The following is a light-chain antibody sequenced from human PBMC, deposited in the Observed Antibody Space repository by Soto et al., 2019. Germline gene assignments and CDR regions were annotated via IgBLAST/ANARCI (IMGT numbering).Light chain of an antibody. CDR1: QSVSSSY. J-gene: IGKJ1*01. CDR2: DAS. CDR3: QQYVRSPPSWT. Sequence: ETVLTQSPGTLSLSPGERATLSCRASQSVSSSYLAWYQQKPGLAPRLLIYDASSRATGIPDRFSGSGSGTDFTLTISRLEPEDFAVYYCQQYVRSPPSWTFGQGTKVEIK. V-gene: IGKV3-20*01.